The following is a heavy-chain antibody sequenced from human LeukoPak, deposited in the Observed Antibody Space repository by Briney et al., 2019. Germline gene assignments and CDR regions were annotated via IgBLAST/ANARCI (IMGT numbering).Heavy chain of an antibody. V-gene: IGHV3-15*01. CDR1: GFNFSNAW. D-gene: IGHD2-2*02. CDR2: IKSKTDGGTT. J-gene: IGHJ4*02. CDR3: TTEVGYCSSTSCYSFDY. Sequence: GGSLSLSCAASGFNFSNAWMSWVRQAPGKGLEWVGRIKSKTDGGTTDYAAPVKGRFTISRDDSKNTLYLQMNSLKTEDTAVYYCTTEVGYCSSTSCYSFDYWGQGTLVTVSS.